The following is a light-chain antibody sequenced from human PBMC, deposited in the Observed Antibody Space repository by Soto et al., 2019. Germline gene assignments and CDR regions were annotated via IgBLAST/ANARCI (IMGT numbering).Light chain of an antibody. J-gene: IGKJ1*01. Sequence: LTQSPGTLSFSPGDRATLSCRASLSLPSRSLAWYQQRPGQAPRVLISAASTRAADIPDRFSGSGSGTDFTLTINRLEPEDFAVYYCQQYDCSPRTFGQGTKVDIK. V-gene: IGKV3-20*01. CDR1: LSLPSRS. CDR3: QQYDCSPRT. CDR2: AAS.